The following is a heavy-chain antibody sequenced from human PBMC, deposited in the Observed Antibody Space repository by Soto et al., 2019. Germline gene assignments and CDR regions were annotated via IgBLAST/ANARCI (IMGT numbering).Heavy chain of an antibody. V-gene: IGHV3-11*06. CDR2: ISSSSSYT. CDR3: ARDRGYSYTQEYFDV. D-gene: IGHD5-18*01. CDR1: GFTFSDYY. J-gene: IGHJ2*01. Sequence: QVQLVESGGGLVKPGGSLRLSCAASGFTFSDYYMSWIRQAPGKGLEWVSYISSSSSYTNYADSVKGRFTISRDNAKNSLYLQMNSLRAEDTAVYYCARDRGYSYTQEYFDVWGRGTLVTVSS.